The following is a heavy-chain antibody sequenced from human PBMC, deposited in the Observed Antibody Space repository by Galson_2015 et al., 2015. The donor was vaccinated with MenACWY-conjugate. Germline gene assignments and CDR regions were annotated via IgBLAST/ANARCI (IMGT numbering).Heavy chain of an antibody. D-gene: IGHD3-22*01. J-gene: IGHJ4*02. Sequence: SVKVSCKASGASVNSHAVSWVRQAPGQGLEWMGGTIPMYGTANYAQRFQGRVTIIADGSTNTAYMELSSLRPEDTAVYYCASFSNFYFDTTVGYYFEYWGQGTLVTVAS. CDR2: TIPMYGTA. CDR1: GASVNSHA. V-gene: IGHV1-69*13. CDR3: ASFSNFYFDTTVGYYFEY.